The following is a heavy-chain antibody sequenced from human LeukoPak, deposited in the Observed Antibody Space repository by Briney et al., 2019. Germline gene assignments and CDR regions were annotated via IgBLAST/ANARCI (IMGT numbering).Heavy chain of an antibody. V-gene: IGHV3-30*04. Sequence: GGSLRLSCAASGFTFSSYAMHWVRQAPGKGLGWVAVISYDGSNKYYADSVKGRFTISRDNSKNTLYLQMNSLRAEDTAVYYCASSDDYYDSSGSYFDYWGQGTLVTVSS. CDR2: ISYDGSNK. CDR1: GFTFSSYA. J-gene: IGHJ4*02. D-gene: IGHD3-22*01. CDR3: ASSDDYYDSSGSYFDY.